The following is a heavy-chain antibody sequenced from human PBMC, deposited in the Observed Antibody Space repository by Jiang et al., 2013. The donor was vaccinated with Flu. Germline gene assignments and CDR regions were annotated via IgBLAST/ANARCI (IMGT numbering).Heavy chain of an antibody. J-gene: IGHJ4*02. CDR3: ARGGDIVVVVADESGYDY. CDR1: GFTFSSYA. D-gene: IGHD2-15*01. CDR2: ISYDGSNK. Sequence: VQLVESGGGVVQPGRSLRLSCAASGFTFSSYAMHWVRQAPGKGLEWVAVISYDGSNKYYADSVKGRFTISRDNSKNTLYLQMNSLRAEDTAVYYCARGGDIVVVVADESGYDYWGQGTLVTVSS. V-gene: IGHV3-30*04.